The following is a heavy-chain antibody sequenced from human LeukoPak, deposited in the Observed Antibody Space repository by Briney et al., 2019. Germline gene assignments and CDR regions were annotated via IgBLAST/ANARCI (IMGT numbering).Heavy chain of an antibody. D-gene: IGHD6-19*01. Sequence: SETLSLTCAVSGGSISSTNWWSWVRQPPGKGLEWIGEIYRSGTTNHKPSLKSRVTISLDKSRNHFSLKLTSVTAADSAVYYCARRSPYSTGWSSYFDYWGQGALVTVSS. J-gene: IGHJ4*02. V-gene: IGHV4-4*02. CDR3: ARRSPYSTGWSSYFDY. CDR1: GGSISSTNW. CDR2: IYRSGTT.